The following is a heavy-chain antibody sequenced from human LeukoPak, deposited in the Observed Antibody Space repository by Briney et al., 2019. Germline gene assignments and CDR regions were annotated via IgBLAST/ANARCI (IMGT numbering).Heavy chain of an antibody. CDR2: ISWNSGSI. D-gene: IGHD6-13*01. CDR3: AKARGIAAQFDP. V-gene: IGHV3-9*01. CDR1: GFTFDDYA. Sequence: GGSLRLSCAASGFTFDDYAMHWVRQAPGKGLEWVSGISWNSGSIGYADSVKDRFTISRDNAKNSLYLQMNSLRAEDAALYYCAKARGIAAQFDPWGQGTLVTVSS. J-gene: IGHJ5*02.